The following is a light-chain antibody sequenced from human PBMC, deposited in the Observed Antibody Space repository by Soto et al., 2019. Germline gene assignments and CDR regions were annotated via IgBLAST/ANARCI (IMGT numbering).Light chain of an antibody. J-gene: IGKJ4*01. V-gene: IGKV3-20*01. CDR3: QQYGSSPT. CDR1: QSISRSD. Sequence: EIVLTQSPGTVSLSPGESATHTCRASQSISRSDLAWYQHRPGQSPRLLIYATSSRATGIPDRFTGGGAGTGFTLTISRLEPEDSAVYYCQQYGSSPTFGGGTKVEIK. CDR2: ATS.